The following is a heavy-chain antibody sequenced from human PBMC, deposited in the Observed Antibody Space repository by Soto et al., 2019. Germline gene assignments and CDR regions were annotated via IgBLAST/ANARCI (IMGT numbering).Heavy chain of an antibody. J-gene: IGHJ3*02. Sequence: QVQLVESGGDVVQPGRSLRLSCAASGFTFSSYGMHWVRQAPGKGLEWVAVISYDGSNKYYADSVKGRFTISRDNSKNTLYLQMNSLRAEDTAVYYCAKDVYGSGSYYVLGDAFDIWGQGTMVTVSS. CDR1: GFTFSSYG. D-gene: IGHD3-10*01. CDR2: ISYDGSNK. V-gene: IGHV3-30*18. CDR3: AKDVYGSGSYYVLGDAFDI.